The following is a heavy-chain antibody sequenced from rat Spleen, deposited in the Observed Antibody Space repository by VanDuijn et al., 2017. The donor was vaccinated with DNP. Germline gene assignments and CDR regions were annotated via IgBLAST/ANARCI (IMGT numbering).Heavy chain of an antibody. D-gene: IGHD1-2*01. CDR1: GFTFSNYY. Sequence: EVQLVESGGGLMQPGRSLKLSCAASGFTFSNYYMAWVRQAPKKGLEWVATISPSGTRTYYPDSVKGRFTISRDNAKSSLYLQMNSLKSEDAATYYCARQDYSNYNYFDYWGQGVMVTVSS. CDR2: ISPSGTRT. CDR3: ARQDYSNYNYFDY. J-gene: IGHJ2*01. V-gene: IGHV5-25*01.